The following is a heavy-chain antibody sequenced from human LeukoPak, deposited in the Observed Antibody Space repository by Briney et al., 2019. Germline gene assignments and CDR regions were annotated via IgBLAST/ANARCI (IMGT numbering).Heavy chain of an antibody. D-gene: IGHD1-26*01. CDR2: VSGRGDKT. V-gene: IGHV3-23*01. CDR3: AKDNGAED. Sequence: HPGGSLRLSCAASGFTFSHYAMSWVRQAPGKGLEWVSSVSGRGDKTSYGDSVKGRFTISRDNSKNTLYLQMNSLRAEDTAVYYCAKDNGAEDWGQGTLVTVSS. CDR1: GFTFSHYA. J-gene: IGHJ4*02.